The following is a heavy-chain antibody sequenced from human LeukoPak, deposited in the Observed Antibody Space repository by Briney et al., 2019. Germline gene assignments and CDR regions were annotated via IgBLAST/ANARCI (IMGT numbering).Heavy chain of an antibody. Sequence: PGGSLRLSCAASGFTFSSYGMPWVRQAPGKGLEWVAVISYDGSNKYYADSVKGRFTISRDNSKNTLYLQMNSLRAEDTAVYYCAKLATKYSSSSAYWGQGTLVTVSS. V-gene: IGHV3-30*18. J-gene: IGHJ4*02. D-gene: IGHD6-6*01. CDR2: ISYDGSNK. CDR1: GFTFSSYG. CDR3: AKLATKYSSSSAY.